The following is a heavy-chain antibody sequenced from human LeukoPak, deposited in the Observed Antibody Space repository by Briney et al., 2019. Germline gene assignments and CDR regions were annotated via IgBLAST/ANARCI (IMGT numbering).Heavy chain of an antibody. Sequence: GGSLRLSCAASGFTVSSNYMSWVRQAPGKGLEWVSVIYSGGSTYYADSVKGRFTISRDNSKNTLYLQMNSLRAEDTAVYYCAKVDPGDDAFDIWGQGTMVTVSS. CDR2: IYSGGST. CDR1: GFTVSSNY. CDR3: AKVDPGDDAFDI. D-gene: IGHD7-27*01. J-gene: IGHJ3*02. V-gene: IGHV3-53*01.